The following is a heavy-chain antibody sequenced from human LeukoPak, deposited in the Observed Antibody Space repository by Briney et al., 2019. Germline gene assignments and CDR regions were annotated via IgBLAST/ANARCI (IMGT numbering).Heavy chain of an antibody. V-gene: IGHV1-2*02. Sequence: GASVKVSCKASGYTFTDYYLHWVRQAPGQGLEWMGWINPYSGYTNYAQNFQGRVTMTRITSISTAYMELSRLRSDDTAEYYCASEFRCRGGACFIDFWGQGTLVAVSS. CDR1: GYTFTDYY. CDR3: ASEFRCRGGACFIDF. D-gene: IGHD2-15*01. J-gene: IGHJ4*02. CDR2: INPYSGYT.